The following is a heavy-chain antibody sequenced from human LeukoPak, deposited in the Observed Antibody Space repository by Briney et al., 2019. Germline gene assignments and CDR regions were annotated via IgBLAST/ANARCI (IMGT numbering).Heavy chain of an antibody. J-gene: IGHJ6*02. V-gene: IGHV3-23*01. D-gene: IGHD3-22*01. CDR1: GFTFSSYA. Sequence: GGSLRLSCAASGFTFSSYAMSWVRQAPGKGLEWVSAISGSGGSTYYADSVGGRFTISRDDAKNSLYLQMNSLRDEDTAVYFCARRPYSDTSGRLSDVWGQGTTVTVSS. CDR3: ARRPYSDTSGRLSDV. CDR2: ISGSGGST.